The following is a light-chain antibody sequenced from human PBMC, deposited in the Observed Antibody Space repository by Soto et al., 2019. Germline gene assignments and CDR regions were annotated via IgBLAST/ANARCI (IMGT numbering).Light chain of an antibody. CDR1: QSLVHSNGNTY. Sequence: DIVMTQSPLSSPVTLGQPASISCKSSQSLVHSNGNTYLNWLQQRPGQPPRLLIYTISNRFSGVRQRFSGSAAGTSFTLRLTRADNEDRWVYYSTQSPHYPRTFGQGTKVDI. CDR3: TQSPHYPRT. J-gene: IGKJ1*01. CDR2: TIS. V-gene: IGKV2-24*01.